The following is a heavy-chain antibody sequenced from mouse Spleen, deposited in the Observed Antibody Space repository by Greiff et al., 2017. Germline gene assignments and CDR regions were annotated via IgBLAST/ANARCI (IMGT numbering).Heavy chain of an antibody. Sequence: ESGPGLVKPSQSLSLTCSVTGYSITSGYYWNWIRQFPGNKLEWMGYISYDGSNNYNPSLKNRISITRDTSKNQFFLKLNSVTTEDTATYYCARGPSTVVTMDYWGQGTSVTVSS. V-gene: IGHV3-6*01. CDR3: ARGPSTVVTMDY. D-gene: IGHD1-1*01. CDR2: ISYDGSN. J-gene: IGHJ4*01. CDR1: GYSITSGYY.